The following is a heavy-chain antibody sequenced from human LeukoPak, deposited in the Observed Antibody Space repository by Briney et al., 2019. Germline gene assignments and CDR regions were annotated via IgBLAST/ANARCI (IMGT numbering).Heavy chain of an antibody. CDR1: GGTFSSYA. D-gene: IGHD5-18*01. Sequence: ASVKVSCKASGGTFSSYAINWVRQAPGQGLEWMGRIIPIFGTANYAQKFQGRVTITTDESTSTAYMELSSLRSEDTAVYYCARNTWIQLWAGDYYYMDVWGKGTTVTVSS. CDR3: ARNTWIQLWAGDYYYMDV. CDR2: IIPIFGTA. V-gene: IGHV1-69*05. J-gene: IGHJ6*03.